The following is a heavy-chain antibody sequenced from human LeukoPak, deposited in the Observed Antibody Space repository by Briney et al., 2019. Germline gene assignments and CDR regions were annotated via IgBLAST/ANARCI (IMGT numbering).Heavy chain of an antibody. J-gene: IGHJ3*02. Sequence: SLETLSLTCTVSGGSMSSSSYYWGWIRQPPGKGLEWIGNIYYSGSTYYNPSLKSRVTISVDASKNQFSLELSSVTAADTAVYYCAKPYRGPSAFDIWGQGTMVTVSS. V-gene: IGHV4-39*01. CDR2: IYYSGST. CDR1: GGSMSSSSYY. CDR3: AKPYRGPSAFDI. D-gene: IGHD1-14*01.